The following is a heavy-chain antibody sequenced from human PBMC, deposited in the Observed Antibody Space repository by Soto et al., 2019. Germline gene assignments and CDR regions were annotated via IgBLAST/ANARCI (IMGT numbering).Heavy chain of an antibody. Sequence: PGESLKISYKGSGYSLTIYWIGWVRQMPGKGLEWMGIIYPGDSDTRYSPSFQGQVTISADKSISTAYLQWSSLKASDTAMYYCARRPRSEDYYYYGMDVWGQGTTVTVSS. CDR2: IYPGDSDT. D-gene: IGHD3-10*01. J-gene: IGHJ6*02. CDR3: ARRPRSEDYYYYGMDV. V-gene: IGHV5-51*01. CDR1: GYSLTIYW.